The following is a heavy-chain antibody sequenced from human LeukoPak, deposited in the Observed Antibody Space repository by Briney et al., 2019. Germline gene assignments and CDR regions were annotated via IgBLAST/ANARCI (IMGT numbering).Heavy chain of an antibody. CDR3: AILQVDTARSDAFDI. CDR2: INHSGST. J-gene: IGHJ3*02. D-gene: IGHD5-18*01. Sequence: SETLSLTCAVYGGSFSGYYWSWIRQPPGKGLEWIGEINHSGSTNYNPSLKSRVTISVDTSKNQFSLKLSSVTAADTAVYYCAILQVDTARSDAFDIWGQGTMVTVSS. CDR1: GGSFSGYY. V-gene: IGHV4-34*01.